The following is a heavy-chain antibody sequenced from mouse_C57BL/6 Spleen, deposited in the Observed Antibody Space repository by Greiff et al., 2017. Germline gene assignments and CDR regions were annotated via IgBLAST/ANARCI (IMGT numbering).Heavy chain of an antibody. Sequence: QVQLKESGPELVKPGASVKISCKASGYAFSSSWMNWVKQRPGKGLEWIGRIYPGDGDTNYNGKFKGKATLTADKSSSTAYMQLSSLTSEDSAVYFCARRLLRSYYAMDYWGQGTSVTVSS. CDR3: ARRLLRSYYAMDY. J-gene: IGHJ4*01. CDR1: GYAFSSSW. CDR2: IYPGDGDT. D-gene: IGHD1-1*01. V-gene: IGHV1-82*01.